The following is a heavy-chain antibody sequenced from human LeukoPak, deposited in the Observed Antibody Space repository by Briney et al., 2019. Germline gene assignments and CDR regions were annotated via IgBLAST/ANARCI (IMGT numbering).Heavy chain of an antibody. V-gene: IGHV4-34*01. CDR3: ARPCFRVGYGSGSYKPPYYFDY. Sequence: SETLSLTCAVYGGSFSGYYWSWIRQPSGKGLEWIGEINHSGSTNYNPSLKSRVTISVDTSKNQFSLKLSSVTAADTAVYYCARPCFRVGYGSGSYKPPYYFDYWGQGTLVTVSS. CDR1: GGSFSGYY. J-gene: IGHJ4*02. D-gene: IGHD3-10*01. CDR2: INHSGST.